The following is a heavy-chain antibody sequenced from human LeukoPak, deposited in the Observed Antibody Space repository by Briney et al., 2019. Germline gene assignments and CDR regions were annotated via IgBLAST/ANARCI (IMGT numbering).Heavy chain of an antibody. D-gene: IGHD3-10*01. CDR2: ISYDGSNK. CDR3: AKDYGSGSYYIDY. CDR1: GFTFSSYG. Sequence: GGSLRLSCAASGFTFSSYGMHCVRQAPGKGLEWVAVISYDGSNKYYADSVKGRFTISRDNSKNTLYLQMNSLRAEGTAVYYCAKDYGSGSYYIDYWGQGTLVTVSS. J-gene: IGHJ4*02. V-gene: IGHV3-30*18.